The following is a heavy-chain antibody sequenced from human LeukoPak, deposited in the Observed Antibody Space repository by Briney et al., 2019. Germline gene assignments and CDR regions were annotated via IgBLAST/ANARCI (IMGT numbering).Heavy chain of an antibody. J-gene: IGHJ4*02. CDR1: GFTFSDYA. Sequence: PGRSLRLSCAASGFTFSDYAMHWVRQAPGKGLEWVAVISKDGSDKYYPGSVRGRFTISRDNSKNTIYLQMDSLRAGDTAIYYCARDYWWNYDYWGQGTLVTVSS. CDR2: ISKDGSDK. V-gene: IGHV3-30-3*01. CDR3: ARDYWWNYDY. D-gene: IGHD1-7*01.